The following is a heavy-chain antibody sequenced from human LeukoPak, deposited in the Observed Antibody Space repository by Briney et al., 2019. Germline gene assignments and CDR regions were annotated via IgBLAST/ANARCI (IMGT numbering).Heavy chain of an antibody. CDR3: ARLSNYFVIGY. V-gene: IGHV4-39*01. Sequence: SETLSLTCTVSGGSISRSSYYWGWIRQPPGKGLEWIGTIYYSGSTNYNPSLKSRVTISVDTSKNQFSLKLSSVTAADAAVYYCARLSNYFVIGYWGQGTLVTVSS. CDR2: IYYSGST. CDR1: GGSISRSSYY. D-gene: IGHD4-11*01. J-gene: IGHJ4*02.